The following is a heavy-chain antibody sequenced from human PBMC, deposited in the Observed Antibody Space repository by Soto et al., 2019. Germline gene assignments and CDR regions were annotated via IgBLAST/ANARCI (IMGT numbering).Heavy chain of an antibody. CDR1: GFTFSSYA. Sequence: GGSLRLSCAASGFTFSSYAMSWVRQAPGKGLEWVSAISGSGGSTYYADSVKGRFTISRDNSKNTLYLQMNSLRAEDTAVYYCAKRGSYIVATIDFYFDYWGQGTLVTVSS. CDR3: AKRGSYIVATIDFYFDY. CDR2: ISGSGGST. J-gene: IGHJ4*02. D-gene: IGHD5-12*01. V-gene: IGHV3-23*01.